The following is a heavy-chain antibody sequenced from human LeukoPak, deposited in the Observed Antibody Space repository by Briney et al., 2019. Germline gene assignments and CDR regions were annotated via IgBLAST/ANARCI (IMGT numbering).Heavy chain of an antibody. Sequence: ASVKVSCKASGYTFTSYDINWVRQATGQGLEWMGWMNPNSGNTGYAQKFQGRVTMTRNTSISTAYMELSSLRSEDTAVYYCARGFWKERYSSSWPVWDWGQGTLVTVSS. CDR1: GYTFTSYD. D-gene: IGHD6-13*01. V-gene: IGHV1-8*01. CDR3: ARGFWKERYSSSWPVWD. CDR2: MNPNSGNT. J-gene: IGHJ4*02.